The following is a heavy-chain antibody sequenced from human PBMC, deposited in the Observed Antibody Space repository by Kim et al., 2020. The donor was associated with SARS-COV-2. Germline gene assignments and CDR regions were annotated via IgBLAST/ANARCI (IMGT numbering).Heavy chain of an antibody. Sequence: PSLKSRVTISLDKSENQFSLRLNSVTAADTAVYYCARTSGASFYYFGMDVWGQGTTVAVSS. CDR3: ARTSGASFYYFGMDV. D-gene: IGHD6-6*01. J-gene: IGHJ6*02. V-gene: IGHV4-59*01.